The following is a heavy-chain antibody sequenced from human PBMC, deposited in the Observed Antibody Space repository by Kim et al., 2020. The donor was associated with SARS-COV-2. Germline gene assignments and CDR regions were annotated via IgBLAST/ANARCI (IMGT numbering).Heavy chain of an antibody. CDR2: INAANGNT. V-gene: IGHV1-3*01. Sequence: ASVKVSCKASGDTFTSYAMHWVRQAPAQRLEWMGWINAANGNTKYSQKFQGRVTITRDTSASTAYMDLSSLRSEDTAMYYCAGGYSYGFLYYAMDVWGQGTTVTVSS. J-gene: IGHJ6*02. CDR3: AGGYSYGFLYYAMDV. CDR1: GDTFTSYA. D-gene: IGHD5-18*01.